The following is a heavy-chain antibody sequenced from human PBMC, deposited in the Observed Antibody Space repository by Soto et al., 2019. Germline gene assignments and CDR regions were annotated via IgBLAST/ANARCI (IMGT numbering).Heavy chain of an antibody. V-gene: IGHV3-30*18. CDR3: AKKNYYDSSGYYYSPGWFDP. CDR1: GFTFSSYG. J-gene: IGHJ5*02. Sequence: PGGSLRLSCAASGFTFSSYGMHWVRQAPGKGLEWVAVISYDGSNKYYADSVKGRFTISRDNSKNTLYLQMNSLRAEDTAVYYCAKKNYYDSSGYYYSPGWFDPWGQGTLVTVSS. CDR2: ISYDGSNK. D-gene: IGHD3-22*01.